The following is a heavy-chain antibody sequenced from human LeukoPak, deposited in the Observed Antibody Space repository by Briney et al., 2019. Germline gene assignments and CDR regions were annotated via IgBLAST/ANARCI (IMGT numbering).Heavy chain of an antibody. D-gene: IGHD3-22*01. Sequence: GGSLRLSCAASGFTFSGYAMSWVRQAPGKGLEWVSAISGSGGSTYYADSVKGRFTISRDNSKNTLYLQMNSLRAEDTAVYYCAKFSFLTVIVAHFDYWGQGTLVTVSS. J-gene: IGHJ4*02. V-gene: IGHV3-23*01. CDR1: GFTFSGYA. CDR3: AKFSFLTVIVAHFDY. CDR2: ISGSGGST.